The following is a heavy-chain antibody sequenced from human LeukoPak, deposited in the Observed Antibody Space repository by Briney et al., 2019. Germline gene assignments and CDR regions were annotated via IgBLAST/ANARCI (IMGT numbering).Heavy chain of an antibody. CDR2: IYSTGST. CDR3: ASAPRRGPEFDY. D-gene: IGHD3-10*01. J-gene: IGHJ4*02. Sequence: SETLSLTCTVSGGSISSYYWSWIRQPAGKGLEWIGRIYSTGSTNYNPSLKSRVTMSVDTSKNQFSLRLRSVTAADTAVYYCASAPRRGPEFDYWGQGTLVTVSS. CDR1: GGSISSYY. V-gene: IGHV4-4*07.